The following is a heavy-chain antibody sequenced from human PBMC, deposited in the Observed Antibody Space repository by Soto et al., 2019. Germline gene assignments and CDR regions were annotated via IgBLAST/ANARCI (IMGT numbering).Heavy chain of an antibody. CDR3: AKDQKGGNYYYYGMDV. Sequence: EVQLLESGGGLVQPGGSLRLSCAASGFTFSSYAMTWVRQAPGKGLEWVSTISGSGGNTYFADSVKGRFTISRDNFKNTLHLQMSSLRAEDTAIYYCAKDQKGGNYYYYGMDVWGQGTTVTVSS. J-gene: IGHJ6*02. CDR1: GFTFSSYA. CDR2: ISGSGGNT. V-gene: IGHV3-23*01. D-gene: IGHD1-1*01.